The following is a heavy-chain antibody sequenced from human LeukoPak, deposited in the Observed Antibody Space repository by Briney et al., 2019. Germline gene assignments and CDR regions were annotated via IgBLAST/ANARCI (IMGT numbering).Heavy chain of an antibody. J-gene: IGHJ5*02. CDR3: ARDYDFWSGYISYNWFDP. Sequence: GGSLRLSCAASGFTFNTYSMDWVRQAPGKGLVWVSRINSDGSSTSYADSVKGRFTISRDNAKNTLYLQMNSLRAEDTAVYYCARDYDFWSGYISYNWFDPWGQGTLVTVSS. CDR1: GFTFNTYS. CDR2: INSDGSST. D-gene: IGHD3-3*01. V-gene: IGHV3-74*01.